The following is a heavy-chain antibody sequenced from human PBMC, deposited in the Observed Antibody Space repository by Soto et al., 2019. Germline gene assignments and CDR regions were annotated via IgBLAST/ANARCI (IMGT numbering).Heavy chain of an antibody. CDR2: ISSSSSTI. J-gene: IGHJ6*03. Sequence: GGSLRLSCAASGFTFSSYSMNWVRQAPGKGLEWVSYISSSSSTIYYADSVKGRFTISRDNAKNSLYLQMNSLRAEDTAVYYCARGLPLDYSNYELDYYMDVWGKGTTVTVSS. CDR1: GFTFSSYS. D-gene: IGHD4-4*01. CDR3: ARGLPLDYSNYELDYYMDV. V-gene: IGHV3-48*01.